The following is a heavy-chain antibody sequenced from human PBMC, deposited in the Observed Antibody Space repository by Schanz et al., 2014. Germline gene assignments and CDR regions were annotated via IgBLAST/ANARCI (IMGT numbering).Heavy chain of an antibody. CDR2: INPDGSGK. Sequence: VQLVESGGGVVQPGNSLRLSCTASGFTFSDYYMTWVRQAPGKGLESVAKINPDGSGKYYVVSVEGRFTISRDNAKNSLYLQMHSLRAEDTAVYYCARGRRVERGVGANYFDYWGLGTLVFVSS. V-gene: IGHV3-7*01. J-gene: IGHJ4*02. CDR3: ARGRRVERGVGANYFDY. CDR1: GFTFSDYY. D-gene: IGHD1-26*01.